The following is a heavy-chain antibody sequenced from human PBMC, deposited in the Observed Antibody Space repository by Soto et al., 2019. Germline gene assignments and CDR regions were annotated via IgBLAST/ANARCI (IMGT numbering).Heavy chain of an antibody. V-gene: IGHV4-39*01. J-gene: IGHJ4*02. CDR2: IQYGGTT. CDR3: ARLGSSGWYQGSYFDY. Sequence: QLQLQESGPGLVKASETLSLTCTVSGGSITRNNHFWGWIRQSPGKGLEWIGSIQYGGTTNYNPSLKSLVIMSAETSKSQFSLMMNSVTAADTAVYYCARLGSSGWYQGSYFDYWGQGTLVTVSS. D-gene: IGHD6-19*01. CDR1: GGSITRNNHF.